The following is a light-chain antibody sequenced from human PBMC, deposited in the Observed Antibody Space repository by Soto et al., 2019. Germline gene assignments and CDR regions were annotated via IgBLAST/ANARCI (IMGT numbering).Light chain of an antibody. Sequence: SYELTQPPSVSVAPGKTARITCGGNNIGSKSVHWYQQKPGQAPVLVIYYDSDRPSGIPERFSGSNSGNTATLTISRVEAGDEADYYCQVWDSSSDPRRVFGTGTKLTVL. CDR2: YDS. V-gene: IGLV3-21*04. CDR1: NIGSKS. J-gene: IGLJ1*01. CDR3: QVWDSSSDPRRV.